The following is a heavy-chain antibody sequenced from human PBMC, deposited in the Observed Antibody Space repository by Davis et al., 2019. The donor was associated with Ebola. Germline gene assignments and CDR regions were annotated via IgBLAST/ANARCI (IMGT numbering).Heavy chain of an antibody. D-gene: IGHD1-1*01. Sequence: ASVKVSCMASGYTFTSFGISWVLQAPGQGLEWMGWTSAYNGNTNYAQKLSGSVTMTPETSTRTAYMELRNLRSEDTAVYYCARDPSSATGTTALDYWGQGTLVTVSS. J-gene: IGHJ4*02. CDR1: GYTFTSFG. CDR3: ARDPSSATGTTALDY. CDR2: TSAYNGNT. V-gene: IGHV1-18*01.